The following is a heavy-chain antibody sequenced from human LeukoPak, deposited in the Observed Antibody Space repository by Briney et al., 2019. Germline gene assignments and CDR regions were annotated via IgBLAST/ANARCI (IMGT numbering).Heavy chain of an antibody. D-gene: IGHD5-12*01. CDR1: GFTFSNYW. CDR3: ARALGGYGHFDY. Sequence: PGGSLRLSCAASGFTFSNYWMHWVRQAPGKGLVCVSRINGDGSDTNYADSVRARFTISRDNAKNTLSLQMNSLRAEDTAVYYCARALGGYGHFDYWGQGTLVTVSS. V-gene: IGHV3-74*01. CDR2: INGDGSDT. J-gene: IGHJ4*02.